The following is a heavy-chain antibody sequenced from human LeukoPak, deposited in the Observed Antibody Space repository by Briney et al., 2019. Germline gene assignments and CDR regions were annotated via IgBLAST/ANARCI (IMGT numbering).Heavy chain of an antibody. Sequence: GGSLRLSCAASGFTFSNYEMNWVRQAPGKGLEWLSYISSSGTIYYADPVKGRFTISRDNAKNSLYLQVNSLRAEDTAVYYCVGGGRGGYWGQGTLVTVSS. D-gene: IGHD3-10*01. CDR2: ISSSGTI. CDR1: GFTFSNYE. V-gene: IGHV3-48*03. J-gene: IGHJ4*02. CDR3: VGGGRGGY.